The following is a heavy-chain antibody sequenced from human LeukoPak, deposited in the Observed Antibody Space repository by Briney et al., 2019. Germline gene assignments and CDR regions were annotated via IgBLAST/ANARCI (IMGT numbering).Heavy chain of an antibody. CDR3: ATLVGATLGYFYY. Sequence: GGSLRLSCAASGFTFSQYWMSWVRQAPGKGLEWVSVIYTGGSTYYADSVKGRFTISRDNSKNTLYLQVNSLRAEDTAVYYCATLVGATLGYFYYWGQGTLVTVSS. CDR2: IYTGGST. V-gene: IGHV3-53*01. CDR1: GFTFSQYW. J-gene: IGHJ4*02. D-gene: IGHD1-26*01.